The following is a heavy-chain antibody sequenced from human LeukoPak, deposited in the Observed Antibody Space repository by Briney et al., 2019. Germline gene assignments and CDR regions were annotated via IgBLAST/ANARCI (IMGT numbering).Heavy chain of an antibody. CDR3: ATSESQTKFDY. Sequence: GESLKISCKGSGYSFDTYWIGWVRQMPGKGLEWMGIFFPGDSDSLYSPSFQGQVTISADKSINTAYLQWSSLRASDTAMYYCATSESQTKFDYWGQGTLVTVSS. J-gene: IGHJ4*02. D-gene: IGHD1/OR15-1a*01. CDR2: FFPGDSDS. CDR1: GYSFDTYW. V-gene: IGHV5-51*01.